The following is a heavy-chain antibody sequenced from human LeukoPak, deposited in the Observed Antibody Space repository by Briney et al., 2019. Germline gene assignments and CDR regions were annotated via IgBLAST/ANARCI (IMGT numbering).Heavy chain of an antibody. J-gene: IGHJ4*02. D-gene: IGHD3-16*02. Sequence: PGGSLRLSCAASGFTFSSYAMSWVRQAPGKGLEWVSAISGSGGSTYYADSVKGRFTISRDNSKNMLYLQMNSLRAEDTAVYYCAKDGGSHGRLRLGELSYPRYWGQGTLVTVSS. V-gene: IGHV3-23*01. CDR3: AKDGGSHGRLRLGELSYPRY. CDR2: ISGSGGST. CDR1: GFTFSSYA.